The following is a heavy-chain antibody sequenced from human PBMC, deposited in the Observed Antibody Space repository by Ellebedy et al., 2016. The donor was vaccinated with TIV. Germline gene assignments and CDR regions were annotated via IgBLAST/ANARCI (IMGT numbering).Heavy chain of an antibody. J-gene: IGHJ4*02. CDR1: GFTVSSNY. CDR3: ARGRRLDFDTKGVGDFDS. Sequence: PGGSLRLSCAASGFTVSSNYMAWVRQAPGKGLEWVSIIYSGDATYYADSLTGRFTISRDNSQNMPFLQLNSLIVEDTAVYYCARGRRLDFDTKGVGDFDSWGQGTLVTVST. D-gene: IGHD4/OR15-4a*01. V-gene: IGHV3-53*01. CDR2: IYSGDAT.